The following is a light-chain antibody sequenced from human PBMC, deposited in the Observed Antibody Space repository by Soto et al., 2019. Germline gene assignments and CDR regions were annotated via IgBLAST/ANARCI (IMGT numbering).Light chain of an antibody. Sequence: EIVMTQSPGTLSVSPGERATLSSRVSQSVGSNLAWYQQKPGQAPRLLIYGASTRATGIPARFSGSGSGTEFTLTISSLQSEDFAVYYCQQYNNWPPITFGQGTRLEIK. CDR2: GAS. J-gene: IGKJ5*01. V-gene: IGKV3-15*01. CDR1: QSVGSN. CDR3: QQYNNWPPIT.